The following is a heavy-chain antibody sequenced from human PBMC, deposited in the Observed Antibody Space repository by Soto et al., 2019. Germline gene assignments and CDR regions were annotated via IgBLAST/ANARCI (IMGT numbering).Heavy chain of an antibody. CDR2: INHSGST. CDR1: GGSFSGYY. V-gene: IGHV4-34*01. J-gene: IGHJ6*02. CDR3: ARAPWGSTYYYGMDV. D-gene: IGHD3-16*01. Sequence: SATLSLTCAVYGGSFSGYYWSWIRQPPGKGLEWIGEINHSGSTNYNPSLKSRVTISVDTSKNQFSLKLSSVTAADTAVYYCARAPWGSTYYYGMDVWGQGTTVT.